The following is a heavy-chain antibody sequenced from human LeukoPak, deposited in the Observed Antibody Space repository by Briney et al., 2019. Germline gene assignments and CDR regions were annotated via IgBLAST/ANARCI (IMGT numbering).Heavy chain of an antibody. Sequence: ASVKVSCKASGGTFSSYAISWVRQAPGQGLEWMGGIIPIFGTANYAQKFQGRVTITADESTSTAYMELSSPRSEDTAVYYCARGEFGLLAGTSWFDPWGQGTLVTVSS. V-gene: IGHV1-69*13. D-gene: IGHD6-19*01. J-gene: IGHJ5*02. CDR3: ARGEFGLLAGTSWFDP. CDR2: IIPIFGTA. CDR1: GGTFSSYA.